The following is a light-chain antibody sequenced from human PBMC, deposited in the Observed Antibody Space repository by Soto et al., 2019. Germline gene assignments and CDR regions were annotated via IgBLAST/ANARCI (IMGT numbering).Light chain of an antibody. CDR1: SSDVGAYNY. J-gene: IGLJ1*01. CDR3: SSYTSSSTYV. CDR2: DVS. V-gene: IGLV2-14*01. Sequence: QSALTQPASVYGSPGQSIAISCTGTSSDVGAYNYVSWYQQHPGKAPKLMIYDVSTRPSGVSNPFSGSKSDNTASLTISGLQSEDEADYYCSSYTSSSTYVFGSGTKVTVL.